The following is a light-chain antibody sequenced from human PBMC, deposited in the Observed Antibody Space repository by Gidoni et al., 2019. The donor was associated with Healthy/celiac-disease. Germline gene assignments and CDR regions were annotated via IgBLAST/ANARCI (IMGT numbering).Light chain of an antibody. CDR3: QQSYSTPRA. CDR2: ATS. CDR1: QCSRSY. Sequence: DIQMTQSQSSLSASVGDRVTITCRASQCSRSYLIWYQQKPGKAPKLLIYATSSLKSGVPSRFSGGGSGTDFTLTRSRLQPGVLATYYSQQSYSTPRAFGGGTKVEIK. V-gene: IGKV1-39*01. J-gene: IGKJ4*01.